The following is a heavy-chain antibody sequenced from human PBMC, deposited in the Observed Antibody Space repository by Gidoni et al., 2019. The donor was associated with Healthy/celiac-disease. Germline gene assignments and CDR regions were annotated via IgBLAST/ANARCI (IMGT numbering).Heavy chain of an antibody. Sequence: QVQLVESGGGVVQPGRSLRLSCAASGFTFSSYGMHWVRQAPGKGLEWVAVISYDGSNKYYADSVKGRFTISRDNSKNTLYLQMNSLRAEDTAVYYCAKDKRHYYDSSGHRGIDYWGQGTLVTVSS. CDR3: AKDKRHYYDSSGHRGIDY. D-gene: IGHD3-22*01. CDR2: ISYDGSNK. V-gene: IGHV3-30*18. CDR1: GFTFSSYG. J-gene: IGHJ4*02.